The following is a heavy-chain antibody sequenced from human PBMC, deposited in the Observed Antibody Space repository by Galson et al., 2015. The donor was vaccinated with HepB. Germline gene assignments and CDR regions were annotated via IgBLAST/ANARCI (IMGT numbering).Heavy chain of an antibody. D-gene: IGHD3-3*01. V-gene: IGHV3-20*04. CDR2: INKNGGFT. CDR3: ARGGFWSGYLGLDYYYFYYMDV. CDR1: GFIFDDYG. J-gene: IGHJ6*03. Sequence: SLRLSCAASGFIFDDYGMSWVRQSPGKGLEWVSGINKNGGFTAYADSVKGRFTISRDNAKNSLYLQMNSLRADDTAVYYCARGGFWSGYLGLDYYYFYYMDVWGRGTTVTVSS.